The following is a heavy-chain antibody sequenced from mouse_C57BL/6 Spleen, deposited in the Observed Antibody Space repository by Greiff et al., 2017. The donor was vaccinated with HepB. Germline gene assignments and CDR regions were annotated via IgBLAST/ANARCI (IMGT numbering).Heavy chain of an antibody. CDR1: GYSFTGYY. Sequence: EVQLQQSGPELVKPGASVKISCKASGYSFTGYYMNWVKQSPEKSLEWIGEINPSTGGTTYNQKFKAKATLTVDKSSSTAYMQLKSLTSEDSAVYYCARLRGIYYDYDGHYFDYWGQGTTLTVSS. CDR3: ARLRGIYYDYDGHYFDY. J-gene: IGHJ2*01. CDR2: INPSTGGT. V-gene: IGHV1-42*01. D-gene: IGHD2-4*01.